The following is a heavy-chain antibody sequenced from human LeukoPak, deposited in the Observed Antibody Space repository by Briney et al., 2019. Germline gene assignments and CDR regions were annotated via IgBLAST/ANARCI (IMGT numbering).Heavy chain of an antibody. CDR3: ARAFYCTNGVCSSSGDH. CDR1: GFPFSNYA. V-gene: IGHV3-23*01. D-gene: IGHD2-8*01. CDR2: ISGSGGGT. Sequence: PGGSLRLSCAASGFPFSNYAMKWVRQAAGTGLEWVSGISGSGGGTFYGASAKGRFTTSRDNSRNTLYLQMNNLRVEDTATYYCARAFYCTNGVCSSSGDHWGQGTLVTVSS. J-gene: IGHJ4*02.